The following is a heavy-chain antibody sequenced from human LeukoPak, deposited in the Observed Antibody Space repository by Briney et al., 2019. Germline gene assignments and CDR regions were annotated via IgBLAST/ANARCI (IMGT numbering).Heavy chain of an antibody. CDR1: GFSLSTSGTR. CDR3: ARARGYSSGFDC. Sequence: SGPTLVNPTQTLTLTCTFSGFSLSTSGTRVSWIRQPPGKALEWLARIDWDDDKFYSTSLKTRLTISKDTSKNQVVLTMTNMDPVDTATYYCARARGYSSGFDCWGQGTLVTVSS. V-gene: IGHV2-70*04. J-gene: IGHJ4*02. CDR2: IDWDDDK. D-gene: IGHD6-19*01.